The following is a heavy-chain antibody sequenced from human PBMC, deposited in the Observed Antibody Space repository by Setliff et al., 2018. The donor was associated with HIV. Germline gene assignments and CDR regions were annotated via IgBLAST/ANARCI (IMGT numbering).Heavy chain of an antibody. CDR1: GYTFTSYG. V-gene: IGHV1-18*01. CDR3: ARDQGRVVPAAINWFDP. J-gene: IGHJ5*02. CDR2: ISAYNGNT. D-gene: IGHD2-2*01. Sequence: ASVKVSCKASGYTFTSYGISWVRQAPGQGLEWMGWISAYNGNTNYAQKLQGRVTMTTDTSTSTAYMELRSLRSDDTAVYYCARDQGRVVPAAINWFDPWGQGTLVTVSS.